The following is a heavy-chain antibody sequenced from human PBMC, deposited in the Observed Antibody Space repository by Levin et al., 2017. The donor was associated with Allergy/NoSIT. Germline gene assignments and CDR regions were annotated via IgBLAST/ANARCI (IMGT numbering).Heavy chain of an antibody. Sequence: SQTLSLTCTVSGGPVHSGSYYWRWIRQPPGKGLEWIGSVYYSGTTNYNPSLKRRASITVDTSKNQFSLTLSSLTAADTAVYYCTRDRGSSGWFESWGQGTLVTVSS. V-gene: IGHV4-61*01. CDR2: VYYSGTT. CDR3: TRDRGSSGWFES. CDR1: GGPVHSGSYY. D-gene: IGHD6-19*01. J-gene: IGHJ5*01.